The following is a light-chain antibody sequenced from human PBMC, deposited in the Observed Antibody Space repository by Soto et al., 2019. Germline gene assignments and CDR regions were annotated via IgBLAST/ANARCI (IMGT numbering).Light chain of an antibody. V-gene: IGLV2-8*01. CDR2: EVT. CDR1: SSDVGASNF. Sequence: QSALTQPPSASGSPGQSVTISCTGTSSDVGASNFVSWYQQHPGKAPKLMIYEVTNRPSGVPDRFSGSKSGNTASLTVSGLQAEDEATYYCSSCADNNNLLFGGGTKLTVL. CDR3: SSCADNNNLL. J-gene: IGLJ2*01.